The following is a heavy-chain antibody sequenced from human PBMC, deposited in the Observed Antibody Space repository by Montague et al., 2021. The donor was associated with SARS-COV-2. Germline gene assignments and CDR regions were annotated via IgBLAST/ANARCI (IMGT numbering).Heavy chain of an antibody. CDR2: ISGSTYT. J-gene: IGHJ4*02. V-gene: IGHV3-11*06. D-gene: IGHD6-25*01. CDR1: GFTFSDYY. CDR3: ARGGSGYDSPLEY. Sequence: SLRLSCAASGFTFSDYYMSWIRQSPGKGLEYISYISGSTYTNYADSVKGRFTISRDNTKDSLFLHMNSLRAEDTAVYYCARGGSGYDSPLEYWGQGALVTVSS.